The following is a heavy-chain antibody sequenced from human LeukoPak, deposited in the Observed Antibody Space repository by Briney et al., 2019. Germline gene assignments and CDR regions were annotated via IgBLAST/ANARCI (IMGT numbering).Heavy chain of an antibody. D-gene: IGHD5-24*01. CDR1: GFTFSSDA. CDR2: IYSGGTT. Sequence: TGGSLRLSCAASGFTFSSDAISWVRQAPGKGLGWGSVIYSGGTTYYADSVRGRFSLSRDNSKNPLYLQMNSLRAEDTAVHYCATEGKMTWLQYFDYWGQGTLVTVSS. V-gene: IGHV3-66*01. J-gene: IGHJ4*02. CDR3: ATEGKMTWLQYFDY.